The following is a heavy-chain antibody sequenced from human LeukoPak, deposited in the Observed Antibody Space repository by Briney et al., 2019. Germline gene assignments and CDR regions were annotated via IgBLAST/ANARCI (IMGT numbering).Heavy chain of an antibody. CDR1: GFTFDDYA. CDR3: AKDFPSVGGNSPGYFQH. CDR2: ISWNSGSI. J-gene: IGHJ1*01. V-gene: IGHV3-9*01. D-gene: IGHD4-23*01. Sequence: PGGSLRLSCAASGFTFDDYAMHWVRQAPGKGLESVSGISWNSGSIGYADSVKGRFTISRDNAKNSLYLQMNSLRAEDTALYYCAKDFPSVGGNSPGYFQHWGQGTLVTVSS.